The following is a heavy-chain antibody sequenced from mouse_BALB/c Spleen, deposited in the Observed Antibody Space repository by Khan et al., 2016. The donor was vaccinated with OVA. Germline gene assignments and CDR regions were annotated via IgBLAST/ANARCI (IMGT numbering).Heavy chain of an antibody. Sequence: LQQPGSELVRPGASVKLSCKASGYIFTSYWMHWVKQRPGQGLEWIGNIYPGSGSTKYDEKFKSKATLTVDTSSSTVYMQLSSLTSEDSAVYYCTRWTDFAMDYWGQGTSVTVSS. CDR3: TRWTDFAMDY. CDR1: GYIFTSYW. V-gene: IGHV1S22*01. J-gene: IGHJ4*01. CDR2: IYPGSGST.